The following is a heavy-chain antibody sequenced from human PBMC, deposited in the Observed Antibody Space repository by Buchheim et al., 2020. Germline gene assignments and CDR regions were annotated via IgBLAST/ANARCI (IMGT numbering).Heavy chain of an antibody. V-gene: IGHV3-48*01. J-gene: IGHJ4*02. D-gene: IGHD3-3*01. CDR3: ARDLRFLEWLSTTDY. CDR2: ISSSSSTI. CDR1: VFTFSSYS. Sequence: EVQLLESGGGLVQPGGSLRLSCAASVFTFSSYSMNWVRQAPGKGLEWVSYISSSSSTIYYADSVKGRFTISRDNAQTSLYLQMNSLRAEDTAVYYCARDLRFLEWLSTTDYWGQGTL.